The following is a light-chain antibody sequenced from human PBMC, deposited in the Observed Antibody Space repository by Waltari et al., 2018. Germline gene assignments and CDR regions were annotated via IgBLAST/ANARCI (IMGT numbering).Light chain of an antibody. V-gene: IGLV1-40*01. CDR3: QSHDSDLDTSGI. Sequence: QSVLTQPPSVSGAPGQRVTIPCAGSYSNLGTGYSVHWYQHLPGRAPKLLVYGNNERPPGVPDRFSGSQSGTSASLVITGLQADDEADYYCQSHDSDLDTSGIFGGGTKLTVL. CDR2: GNN. J-gene: IGLJ2*01. CDR1: YSNLGTGYS.